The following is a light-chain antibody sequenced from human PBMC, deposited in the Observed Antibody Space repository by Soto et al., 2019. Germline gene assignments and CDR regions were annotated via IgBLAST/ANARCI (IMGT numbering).Light chain of an antibody. CDR2: EVS. V-gene: IGLV2-14*01. CDR1: SSDVGGYDY. Sequence: QSVLTQPASVSGSAGQSITISCTGTSSDVGGYDYVSWYQLHPGKAPKLMVFEVSNRPPGVSNRFSGSKSGNTASLTISGLQAEDEADYYCSSYTSTTGNVFGTGTKVTVL. CDR3: SSYTSTTGNV. J-gene: IGLJ1*01.